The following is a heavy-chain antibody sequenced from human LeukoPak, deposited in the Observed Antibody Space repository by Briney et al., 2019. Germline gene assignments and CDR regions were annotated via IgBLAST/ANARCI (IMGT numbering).Heavy chain of an antibody. CDR3: ARDYVGVAGTFDY. J-gene: IGHJ4*02. V-gene: IGHV4-34*01. CDR2: VNHGGST. Sequence: SETLSLTCAVYGGSFSGYYWSWIRQPPGKGLERIGEVNHGGSTSYNPSLKSRVTISIDTSKNQFSLKLSSVTAADTAVYYCARDYVGVAGTFDYWGQGTLVTVSS. D-gene: IGHD6-19*01. CDR1: GGSFSGYY.